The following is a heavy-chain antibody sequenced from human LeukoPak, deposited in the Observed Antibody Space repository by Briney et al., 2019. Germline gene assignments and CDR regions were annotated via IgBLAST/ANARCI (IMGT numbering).Heavy chain of an antibody. V-gene: IGHV4-39*02. CDR3: AREALWFGEVSRIDY. D-gene: IGHD3-10*01. CDR2: IYYSGNT. J-gene: IGHJ4*02. Sequence: SETLSLTCTVSGVSISSSNSYWGWIRQPPGKGLEWIGSIYYSGNTYYNASLKSQVSISIDTSKNRFSLKLTSVTAADTAVYYCAREALWFGEVSRIDYWGQGTLVTVSS. CDR1: GVSISSSNSY.